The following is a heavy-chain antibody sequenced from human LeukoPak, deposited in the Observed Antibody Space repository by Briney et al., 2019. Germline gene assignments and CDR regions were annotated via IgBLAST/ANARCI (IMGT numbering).Heavy chain of an antibody. Sequence: PSETLSLTCTVSGGSIRSFYWSWIRQSAGKGLEWVGRIYSHGNANYNPSLNSRVTMSLDTSKNQFSLKLTSVTAADTAVYYCARFRMTASATAAFDLWGQGTLVTVFS. CDR2: IYSHGNA. CDR3: ARFRMTASATAAFDL. J-gene: IGHJ3*01. CDR1: GGSIRSFY. D-gene: IGHD6-13*01. V-gene: IGHV4-4*07.